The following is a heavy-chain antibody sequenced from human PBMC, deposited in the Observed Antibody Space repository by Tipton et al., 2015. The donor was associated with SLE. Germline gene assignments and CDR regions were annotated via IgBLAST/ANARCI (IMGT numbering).Heavy chain of an antibody. CDR2: ISAYNGNT. CDR1: GYTFTSYG. D-gene: IGHD2-21*02. CDR3: ARHFPFGVVVTAKGAFDI. J-gene: IGHJ3*02. V-gene: IGHV1-18*01. Sequence: QSGAEVKKPGASVKVSCKASGYTFTSYGISWVRQAPGQGLEWMGWISAYNGNTNYAQKLQGRVTMTTDTSTSTAYMELRSLRSDDTAVYYCARHFPFGVVVTAKGAFDIWGQGTMVTVSS.